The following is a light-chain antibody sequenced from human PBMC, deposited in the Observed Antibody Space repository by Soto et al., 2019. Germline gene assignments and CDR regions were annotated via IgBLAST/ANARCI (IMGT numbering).Light chain of an antibody. J-gene: IGLJ1*01. CDR3: CSYAGSYVV. V-gene: IGLV2-11*01. Sequence: QSSLTQPRSVSGSPGQSVTLSCTGTRSDVGGYNYFSWYQQHPGKAPKLMIYDVSKRPSGVPDRFSGSKSGNTASLTISGLQAEDEADYYCCSYAGSYVVFGTGTKVTVL. CDR2: DVS. CDR1: RSDVGGYNY.